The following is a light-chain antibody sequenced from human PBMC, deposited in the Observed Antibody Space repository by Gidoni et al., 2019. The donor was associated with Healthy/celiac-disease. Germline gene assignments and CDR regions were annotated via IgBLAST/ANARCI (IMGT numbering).Light chain of an antibody. V-gene: IGKV3-15*01. CDR3: QQYNNWPLT. J-gene: IGKJ3*01. Sequence: EILITQSPATLSVSPGERATLSCSASQSVSSNLAWYQQKPGQAPRLLIYGASTRATGIPDRFSGSGSGTEFTLTISSLQSEDFAVYYCQQYNNWPLTFGPGTKVDIK. CDR2: GAS. CDR1: QSVSSN.